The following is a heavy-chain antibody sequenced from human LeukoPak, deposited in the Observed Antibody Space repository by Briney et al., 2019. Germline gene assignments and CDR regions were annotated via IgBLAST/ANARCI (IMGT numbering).Heavy chain of an antibody. CDR1: GFTFSSYG. CDR3: AKDHKREGNRYFDY. CDR2: IGYDGNKI. Sequence: PGGSLRLSCEASGFTFSSYGMQWVRQAPGKGLEWVAFIGYDGNKIYYADSVKGRFTISRDNSKNTLYLQMNSLKSEDTAVYNCAKDHKREGNRYFDYWGQGTLVTVSS. J-gene: IGHJ4*02. V-gene: IGHV3-30*02.